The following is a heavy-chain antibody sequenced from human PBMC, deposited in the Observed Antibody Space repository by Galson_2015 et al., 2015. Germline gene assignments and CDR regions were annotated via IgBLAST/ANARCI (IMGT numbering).Heavy chain of an antibody. V-gene: IGHV1-18*01. CDR2: ISAYNGNT. CDR3: ARDGDGIVGAFDY. J-gene: IGHJ4*02. CDR1: GYTFTSYG. D-gene: IGHD1-26*01. Sequence: SVKVSCKASGYTFTSYGISWVRQAPGQWLEWMVWISAYNGNTNYAHKLHGRVTMTTDTSTITAYMELRILRSDDAAVYYCARDGDGIVGAFDYWGQGTLVTVSS.